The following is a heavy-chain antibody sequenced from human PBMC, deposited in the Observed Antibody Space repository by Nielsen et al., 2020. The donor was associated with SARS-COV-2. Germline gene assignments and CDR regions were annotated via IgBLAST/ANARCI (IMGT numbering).Heavy chain of an antibody. J-gene: IGHJ6*03. D-gene: IGHD5-18*01. CDR1: GGSLSSRNYY. CDR2: IYYSGSV. V-gene: IGHV4-39*07. Sequence: SETLSLTCTVSGGSLSSRNYYWGWIRQPPGKGLEWIGTIYYSGSVSYNPSLRSRVTISVDTSKKHFSLKVRSVTAADTAVYYCARGLGYRYGHYYMDVWGKGTTVTVSS. CDR3: ARGLGYRYGHYYMDV.